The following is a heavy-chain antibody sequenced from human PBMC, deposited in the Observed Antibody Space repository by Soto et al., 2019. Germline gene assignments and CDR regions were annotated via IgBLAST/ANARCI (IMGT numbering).Heavy chain of an antibody. CDR1: GFTFSDYY. D-gene: IGHD2-2*01. V-gene: IGHV3-11*01. CDR3: ARAKKDCISTSCYDY. J-gene: IGHJ4*02. Sequence: GGSLRLSCAASGFTFSDYYMSWIRQAPGKGLEWVSYISSSSSTIYYAESVKGRFTISRDNAKNSLYLQMNSLRAEDTAVYYCARAKKDCISTSCYDYWGQGTLGTVSS. CDR2: ISSSSSTI.